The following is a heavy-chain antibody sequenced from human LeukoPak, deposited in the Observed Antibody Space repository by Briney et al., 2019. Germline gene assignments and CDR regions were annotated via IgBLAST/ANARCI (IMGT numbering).Heavy chain of an antibody. J-gene: IGHJ4*02. V-gene: IGHV3-21*01. D-gene: IGHD5-12*01. CDR2: ISSSSSYI. CDR3: ARELGDIVATMNAFDY. Sequence: GGSLRLSCAASGFTFSSYSMNWVRQAPGKGLEWVSSISSSSSYIYYADSVKGRFTISRDNAKNSLYLQMNSLRAEDTAVYYCARELGDIVATMNAFDYWGQGTLVTVSS. CDR1: GFTFSSYS.